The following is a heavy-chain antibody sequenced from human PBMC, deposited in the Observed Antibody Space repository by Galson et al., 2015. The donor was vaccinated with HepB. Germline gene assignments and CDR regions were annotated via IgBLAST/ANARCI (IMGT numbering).Heavy chain of an antibody. CDR1: GYTLTELS. J-gene: IGHJ3*02. CDR2: FDPEDGET. D-gene: IGHD4-11*01. CDR3: ARDYMFSDYRDDAFDI. V-gene: IGHV1-24*01. Sequence: SVKVSCKVSGYTLTELSMHWVRQAPGKGLEWMGGFDPEDGETIYAQKFQGRVTMTEDTSTDTAYMELSSLRSEDTAVYYCARDYMFSDYRDDAFDIWGQGTMVTVSS.